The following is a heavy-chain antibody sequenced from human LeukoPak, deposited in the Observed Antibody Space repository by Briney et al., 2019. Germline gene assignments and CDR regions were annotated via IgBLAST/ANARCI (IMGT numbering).Heavy chain of an antibody. Sequence: GGSLRLSCAASGFTFSTYSMTWVRQAPGKGLEWVSSISSSSAYIYYADSVKGQFTISRDNAKNSLYLQMNSLRAEDTAVYYCARASGDTVDTTTMGSYWGQGTLVTVSS. CDR3: ARASGDTVDTTTMGSY. J-gene: IGHJ4*02. D-gene: IGHD5-18*01. CDR2: ISSSSAYI. CDR1: GFTFSTYS. V-gene: IGHV3-21*01.